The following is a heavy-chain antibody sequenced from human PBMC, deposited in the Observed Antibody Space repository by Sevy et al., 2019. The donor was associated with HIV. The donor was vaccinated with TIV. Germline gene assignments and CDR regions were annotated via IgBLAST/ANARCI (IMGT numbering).Heavy chain of an antibody. CDR3: ARALGYCFSASCRTTYGLDV. D-gene: IGHD2-15*01. Sequence: GGSLRLSCAASGFTFSTYGMHWVRQAPGKGLEWLAVIWFDGSNEYYADSVKGRFTISRDNSGNTLFLQMSSLRAEDTAVYYCARALGYCFSASCRTTYGLDVWGQGTTVTVSS. CDR1: GFTFSTYG. J-gene: IGHJ6*02. CDR2: IWFDGSNE. V-gene: IGHV3-33*01.